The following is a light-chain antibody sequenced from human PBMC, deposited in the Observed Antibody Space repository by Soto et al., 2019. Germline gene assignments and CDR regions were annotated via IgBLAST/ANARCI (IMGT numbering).Light chain of an antibody. V-gene: IGKV1-5*01. CDR3: QHYNRYPFT. Sequence: DIQMTQSPSTLSASVGDRVTITCRPSESISTWLAWYQQKPGKAPKLLIYDASTLQTGVPSRFSGSGSGTKYTLTISSLQPDDFATYFCQHYNRYPFTFGQGTKLESK. CDR2: DAS. J-gene: IGKJ2*01. CDR1: ESISTW.